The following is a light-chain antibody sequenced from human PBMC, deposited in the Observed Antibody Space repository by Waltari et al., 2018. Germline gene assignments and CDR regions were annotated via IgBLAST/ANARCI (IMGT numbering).Light chain of an antibody. J-gene: IGKJ1*01. Sequence: DIVMTQSPLSLPVIPGEPASISCRSSQSLLHSNGYNYLDWYLQKPGQSPQLLIYLGSDLASGVPDRFRGSGSGTDFTLKISRVEADDVGVYYCMQPLQTPWTFGQGTKVEIK. CDR1: QSLLHSNGYNY. CDR2: LGS. CDR3: MQPLQTPWT. V-gene: IGKV2-28*01.